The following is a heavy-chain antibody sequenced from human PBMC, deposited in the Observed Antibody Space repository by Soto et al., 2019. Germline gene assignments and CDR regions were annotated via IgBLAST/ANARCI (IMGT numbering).Heavy chain of an antibody. CDR3: AREDTAMATTGY. J-gene: IGHJ4*02. D-gene: IGHD5-18*01. CDR2: IWYDGSNK. CDR1: RCRLNSYG. V-gene: IGHV3-33*01. Sequence: LGLSGAAARCRLNSYGMHWVRQAPGKGVEWVAVIWYDGSNKYYADSVKGRFTISRDNSKNTLYLKMNSLRAEDTAVYYCAREDTAMATTGYWGQGTLLTVSS.